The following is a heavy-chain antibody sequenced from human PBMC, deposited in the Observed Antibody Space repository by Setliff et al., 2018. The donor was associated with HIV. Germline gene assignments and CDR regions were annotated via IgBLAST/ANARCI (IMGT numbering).Heavy chain of an antibody. CDR2: IYTSGTT. J-gene: IGHJ3*02. Sequence: SETLSLTCSVSDGSVSGYSWIWIRQPAGKGLEWIGRIYTSGTTNYNPSLKSRVTMSVDTSKNQFSLKLSSVTAADTAVYYCARAGSMVRGVIISAIDIWGQGTMVTVS. CDR3: ARAGSMVRGVIISAIDI. D-gene: IGHD3-10*01. CDR1: DGSVSGYS. V-gene: IGHV4-4*07.